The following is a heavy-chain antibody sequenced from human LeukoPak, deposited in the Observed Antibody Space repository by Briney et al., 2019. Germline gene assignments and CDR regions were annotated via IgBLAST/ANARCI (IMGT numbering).Heavy chain of an antibody. CDR3: AKSRPYCSGGDCYSNFDY. J-gene: IGHJ4*02. Sequence: GGSLRLSCAASGFTFSSYAMSWVRQAPGKGLEWVSAVSGSGDSTYFAASVKGRFTISRDNSKSTLYLQMNSLRAEDTAVCYCAKSRPYCSGGDCYSNFDYWGQGALVTVSS. CDR2: VSGSGDST. D-gene: IGHD2-15*01. V-gene: IGHV3-23*01. CDR1: GFTFSSYA.